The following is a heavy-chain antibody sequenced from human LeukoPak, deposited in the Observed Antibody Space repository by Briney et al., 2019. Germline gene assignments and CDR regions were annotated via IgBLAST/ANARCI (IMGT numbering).Heavy chain of an antibody. CDR1: GFTFDDYA. CDR2: ISGDGGST. Sequence: GGPLRLSCAASGFTFDDYAMHWVRQAPGKGLEGVSLISGDGGSTYYADSVKGRFTISRDNSKNSLYLQMNSLRTEDTALYYCAKGQRYLDWYGAFGFDPWGQGTLVTVSS. D-gene: IGHD3-9*01. CDR3: AKGQRYLDWYGAFGFDP. J-gene: IGHJ5*02. V-gene: IGHV3-43*02.